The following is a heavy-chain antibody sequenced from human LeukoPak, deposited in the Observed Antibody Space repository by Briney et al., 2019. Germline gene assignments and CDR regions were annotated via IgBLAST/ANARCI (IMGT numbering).Heavy chain of an antibody. CDR2: ISSSSSTI. Sequence: GGSLRLSCAASGFTFSSYSMNWVRQAPGKGLEWVSYISSSSSTIYYADSVKGRFTISRDNSKNTLFLQMNSLRAEDTAVYYCAKDKLSGSTWYYPGWFDPWGQGTLVTVSS. CDR3: AKDKLSGSTWYYPGWFDP. CDR1: GFTFSSYS. D-gene: IGHD6-13*01. V-gene: IGHV3-48*04. J-gene: IGHJ5*02.